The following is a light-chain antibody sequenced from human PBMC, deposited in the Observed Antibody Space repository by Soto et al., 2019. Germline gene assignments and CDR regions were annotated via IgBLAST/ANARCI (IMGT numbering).Light chain of an antibody. CDR3: QQYYNWPLT. V-gene: IGKV3-15*01. CDR2: GAS. Sequence: EIVMTQSPATLSVSPGERATLPCRASQSVSSNLAWYQQKPGQAPRVLIYGASIRATGVPARFSGSGSGTEFTLTISSLQSEDFALFYCQQYYNWPLTFGQGTKVDIK. CDR1: QSVSSN. J-gene: IGKJ1*01.